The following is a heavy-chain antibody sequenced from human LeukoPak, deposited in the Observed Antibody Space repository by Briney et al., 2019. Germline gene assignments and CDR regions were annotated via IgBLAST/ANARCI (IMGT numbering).Heavy chain of an antibody. V-gene: IGHV3-21*01. CDR1: GFTFTSYY. CDR2: VTGSGRGT. CDR3: ARIGVYPGYTSGWAHDFDF. J-gene: IGHJ4*02. D-gene: IGHD6-19*01. Sequence: PGGSLRLSCAASGFTFTSYYMSWVRQPPGKGLEWFSSVTGSGRGTYYEDSVKGHFTISRDNAQNSLSLQMNSLRVEDTAVYFCARIGVYPGYTSGWAHDFDFWGQGTLVSVSS.